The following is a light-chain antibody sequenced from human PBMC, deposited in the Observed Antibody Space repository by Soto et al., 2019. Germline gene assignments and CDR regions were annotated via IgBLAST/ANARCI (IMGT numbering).Light chain of an antibody. CDR1: SSDVGGYNY. V-gene: IGLV2-14*01. Sequence: ALTQPASVSGSPGQSITISCTGTSSDVGGYNYVSWYQQHPGKAPKLMIYEVSNRPSGVSNRFSGSKSGNTASLTISGLQAEDEADYYCSSYTSSSTPYYVFGTGTKVTVL. CDR3: SSYTSSSTPYYV. J-gene: IGLJ1*01. CDR2: EVS.